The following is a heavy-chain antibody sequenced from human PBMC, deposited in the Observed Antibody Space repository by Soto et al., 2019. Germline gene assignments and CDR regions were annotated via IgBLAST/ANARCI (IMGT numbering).Heavy chain of an antibody. Sequence: QLQLQESGSGLVKPSQTLSLTCAVSGGSISSGGYSWSWIRQPPGKGLEWIGYIYHSGSTYYNPSLKGRVTISVDRSKSQFSLQLSSVTAADTAVYYCAMASTTVTTLAYWGQGTLVTVSS. V-gene: IGHV4-30-2*01. CDR2: IYHSGST. CDR1: GGSISSGGYS. D-gene: IGHD4-17*01. J-gene: IGHJ4*02. CDR3: AMASTTVTTLAY.